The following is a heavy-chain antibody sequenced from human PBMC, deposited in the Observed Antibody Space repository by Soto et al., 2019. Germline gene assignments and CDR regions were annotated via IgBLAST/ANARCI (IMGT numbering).Heavy chain of an antibody. CDR2: FDPEDGET. J-gene: IGHJ6*02. Sequence: QVQLVQSGAEVKKPGASVKVSCKVSGYTVTELSMHWVRQAPGKGLEWMGGFDPEDGETIYAQKLQGRVTMTQDTSTDTAYMELSSLRSEDTAVYYCATETSVMVRGQYGMDVWGQGTTVTVSS. V-gene: IGHV1-24*01. D-gene: IGHD3-10*01. CDR3: ATETSVMVRGQYGMDV. CDR1: GYTVTELS.